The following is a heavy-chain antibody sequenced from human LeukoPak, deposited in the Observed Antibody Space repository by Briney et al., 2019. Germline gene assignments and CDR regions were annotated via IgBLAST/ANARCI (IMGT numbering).Heavy chain of an antibody. V-gene: IGHV3-74*01. CDR3: ARDHEGITIFGVVVNWFDP. Sequence: GGSLRLSCAASGFTFSSYWMHWVRRAPGKGLVWVSRINSDGSSTSYADSVKGRFTISRDNAKNTLYLQMNSLRAEDTAVYYCARDHEGITIFGVVVNWFDPWGQGTLVTVSS. J-gene: IGHJ5*02. CDR1: GFTFSSYW. D-gene: IGHD3-3*01. CDR2: INSDGSST.